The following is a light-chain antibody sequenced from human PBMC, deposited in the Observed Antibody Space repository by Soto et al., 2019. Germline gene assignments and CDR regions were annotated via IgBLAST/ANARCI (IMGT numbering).Light chain of an antibody. CDR2: AAS. CDR1: QGISSY. J-gene: IGKJ1*01. V-gene: IGKV1-8*01. Sequence: AIRMTQSPSSLSASTGDRVTITCRASQGISSYLAWYQQKPGKAPKLLIYAASTLQSGVPSRFSGSRSATDFTLTISCLQSDDFVTYYCQQYYSYHRKFGQGTKADI. CDR3: QQYYSYHRK.